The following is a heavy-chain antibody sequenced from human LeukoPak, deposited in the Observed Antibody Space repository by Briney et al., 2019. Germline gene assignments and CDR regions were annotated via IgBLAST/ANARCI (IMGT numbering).Heavy chain of an antibody. Sequence: GGSLRLSCAASGFNFDDYAMHWAGQAPGKGLDGSSRTSWNSGSIGNADSVKGRHTISRDNAKNYLYLPMNSLRAEDTALYYCAKDYLFGGLLLLPYFDSRGQGTLVTVSS. D-gene: IGHD3-16*01. CDR3: AKDYLFGGLLLLPYFDS. CDR1: GFNFDDYA. J-gene: IGHJ4*02. V-gene: IGHV3-9*01. CDR2: TSWNSGSI.